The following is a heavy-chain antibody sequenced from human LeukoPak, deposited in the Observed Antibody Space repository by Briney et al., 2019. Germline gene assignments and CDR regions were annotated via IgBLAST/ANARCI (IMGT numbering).Heavy chain of an antibody. CDR2: IYHSGST. CDR1: GFTFSSYAM. CDR3: ARGRVTRSYYYYYMDV. V-gene: IGHV4-4*02. Sequence: ESLRLSCAASGFTFSSYAMSWVRQPPGKGLEWIGEIYHSGSTNYNPSLKSRVTISVDKSKNQFSLKLSSVTAADTAVYYCARGRVTRSYYYYYMDVWGKGTTVTVSS. D-gene: IGHD4-11*01. J-gene: IGHJ6*03.